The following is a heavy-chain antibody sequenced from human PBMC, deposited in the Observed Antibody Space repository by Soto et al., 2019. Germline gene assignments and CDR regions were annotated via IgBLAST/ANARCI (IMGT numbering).Heavy chain of an antibody. CDR3: ARDTETLGPRANDALDI. J-gene: IGHJ3*02. CDR1: GYTFSAYT. CDR2: INAGSGNT. D-gene: IGHD3-3*02. Sequence: QAQLVQSGAEMKKPGASVKVSCKATGYTFSAYTMNWVRQAPGQSLEWIGWINAGSGNTKYSQNFQGRVSITRDTSAITVYMELTGLTSEDTAVYYCARDTETLGPRANDALDIWGQGTMVTVSS. V-gene: IGHV1-3*01.